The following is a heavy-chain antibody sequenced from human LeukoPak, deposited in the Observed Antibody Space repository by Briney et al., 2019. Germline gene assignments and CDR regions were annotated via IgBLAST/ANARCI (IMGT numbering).Heavy chain of an antibody. CDR1: GFTFSSYG. Sequence: PGGSLRLSCAASGFTFSSYGMHWVRQAPGKGLEWVAVISYDGSNKYYADSVKGRFTISRDNSKNTLYLQMNSLRAEDTAVYYCAKDRSSWDYFDYWGQGTLVTVSS. CDR2: ISYDGSNK. V-gene: IGHV3-30*18. CDR3: AKDRSSWDYFDY. D-gene: IGHD6-13*01. J-gene: IGHJ4*02.